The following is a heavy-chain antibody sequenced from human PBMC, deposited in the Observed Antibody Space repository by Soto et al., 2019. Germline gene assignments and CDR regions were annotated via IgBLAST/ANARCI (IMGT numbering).Heavy chain of an antibody. V-gene: IGHV3-30-3*01. D-gene: IGHD6-13*01. CDR1: GFTFTVYA. CDR2: ISNDGSSD. J-gene: IGHJ4*02. Sequence: QVQLVESGGGVVQPGRSLRLSCAASGFTFTVYAMHWVRQAPGKGLEWVALISNDGSSDYYAEAVKGRFTISKDSSKDTLYLQMNSLTVEDTAVYYGARDQSNSWTDLDYWGQGALVAVSS. CDR3: ARDQSNSWTDLDY.